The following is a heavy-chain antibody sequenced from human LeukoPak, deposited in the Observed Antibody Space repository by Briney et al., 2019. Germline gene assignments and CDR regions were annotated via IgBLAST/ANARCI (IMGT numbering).Heavy chain of an antibody. D-gene: IGHD2-2*02. CDR2: TYTSGST. CDR3: AGTNCSSTSCYKSYYMDV. Sequence: SETLSLTCTVSGGSISSYYWSWIRQPAGKGLEWIGRTYTSGSTNYNPSLKSRVTMSVDTSKNQFSLKLSSVTAADTAVYYCAGTNCSSTSCYKSYYMDVWGKGTTVTVSS. J-gene: IGHJ6*03. CDR1: GGSISSYY. V-gene: IGHV4-4*07.